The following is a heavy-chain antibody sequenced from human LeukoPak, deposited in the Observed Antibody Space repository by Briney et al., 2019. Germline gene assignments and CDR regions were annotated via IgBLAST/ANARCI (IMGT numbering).Heavy chain of an antibody. V-gene: IGHV4-39*01. CDR1: GGSTSSGSHY. D-gene: IGHD1-1*01. J-gene: IGHJ2*01. Sequence: PSETLSLTCTVSGGSTSSGSHYWGWIRQPPGKGLEWIGSIYYSGSTYYNPSLKSRVTISVDTSKNQFSLKLNSVTAADTAVYYCARLSTTGTNWYFDLWGRGTLVTVSS. CDR2: IYYSGST. CDR3: ARLSTTGTNWYFDL.